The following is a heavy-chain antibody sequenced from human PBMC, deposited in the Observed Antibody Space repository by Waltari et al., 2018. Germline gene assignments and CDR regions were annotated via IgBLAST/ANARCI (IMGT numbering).Heavy chain of an antibody. D-gene: IGHD5-12*01. V-gene: IGHV1-8*02. Sequence: QVQLLQSGAEVKKPGASVKVSCQASGYTFTTYEINWVRRASGQGLEWMGWMNPNTGYTGFAKRCQGRLTMTRDTSFNTAYMELSTLTSEDTALYYCARGRDVYAGFDDNWFDPWGPGTLVTVSS. CDR1: GYTFTTYE. CDR3: ARGRDVYAGFDDNWFDP. CDR2: MNPNTGYT. J-gene: IGHJ5*02.